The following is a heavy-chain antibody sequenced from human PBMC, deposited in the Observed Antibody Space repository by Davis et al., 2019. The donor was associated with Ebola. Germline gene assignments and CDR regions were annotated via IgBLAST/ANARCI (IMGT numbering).Heavy chain of an antibody. CDR1: GDSTTSSL. CDR2: IFYSGCT. D-gene: IGHD3-22*01. CDR3: ARDGDPSDYGSDSFDI. V-gene: IGHV4-59*01. Sequence: MPGGSLRLSCTVSGDSTTSSLWSWIRQPPGKGLAWIGYIFYSGCTDYNPSLKSRVTFSVDRSKNQVTLNLNSVTAADTAVYYCARDGDPSDYGSDSFDIWGQGTMVTVSS. J-gene: IGHJ3*02.